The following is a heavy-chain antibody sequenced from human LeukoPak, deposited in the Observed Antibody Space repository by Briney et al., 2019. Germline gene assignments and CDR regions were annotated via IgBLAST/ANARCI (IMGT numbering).Heavy chain of an antibody. Sequence: PGGSLRLSCAASGFTFSTYWMSWVRQAPGKGLEWVAVMSYDGSNTYYADSVKGRFSISRDNSKNTLYLHMNSLRTEDTAVYYCARDSARGFWSGYCIDYWGQGTLVTVSS. CDR1: GFTFSTYW. CDR3: ARDSARGFWSGYCIDY. V-gene: IGHV3-30*03. CDR2: MSYDGSNT. D-gene: IGHD3-3*01. J-gene: IGHJ4*02.